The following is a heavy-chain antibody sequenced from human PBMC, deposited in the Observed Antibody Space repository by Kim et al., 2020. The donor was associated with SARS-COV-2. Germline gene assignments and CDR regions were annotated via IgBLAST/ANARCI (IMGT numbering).Heavy chain of an antibody. CDR3: ARATPSFDY. J-gene: IGHJ4*02. V-gene: IGHV1-2*02. CDR2: GGT. Sequence: GGTNYAQKFQGRVTMTRDTSISTAYMELSRLRSDDTAVYYCARATPSFDYWGQGTLVTVSS.